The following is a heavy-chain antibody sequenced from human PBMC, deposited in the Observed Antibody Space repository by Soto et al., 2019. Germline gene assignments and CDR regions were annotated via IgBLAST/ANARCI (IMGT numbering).Heavy chain of an antibody. V-gene: IGHV5-51*01. CDR1: GYSFTSYW. CDR3: ARRFLVVTAIREWAAFYI. CDR2: IYPGDSDT. Sequence: PGESLKISCKGSGYSFTSYWIGWVRQMPGKGLEWMGIIYPGDSDTRYSPSFQGQVTISADKSISTAYLQWSSLKASDTAMYYCARRFLVVTAIREWAAFYIRAQRTMVTGSS. J-gene: IGHJ3*02. D-gene: IGHD2-21*02.